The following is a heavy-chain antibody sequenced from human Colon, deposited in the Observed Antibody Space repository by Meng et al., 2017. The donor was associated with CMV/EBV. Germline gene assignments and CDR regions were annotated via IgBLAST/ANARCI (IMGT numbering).Heavy chain of an antibody. Sequence: GGSLRLSCAASGFNLNTYSMNWLRQAPGRGLEWVASISISNSYIYYADSVKGRFTISRDNAKNSSSLHMNSLRAEDTAIYYCARGGSRSYFFDNWGQGTLVTVSS. J-gene: IGHJ4*02. CDR1: GFNLNTYS. CDR3: ARGGSRSYFFDN. CDR2: ISISNSYI. V-gene: IGHV3-21*01. D-gene: IGHD1-26*01.